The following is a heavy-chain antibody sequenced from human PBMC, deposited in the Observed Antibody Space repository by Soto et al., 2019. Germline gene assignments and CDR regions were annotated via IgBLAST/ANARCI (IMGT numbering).Heavy chain of an antibody. CDR2: ISSSGSTI. CDR1: GFTFSSYE. Sequence: GGSLRLSCAASGFTFSSYEMNWVRQAPGKGLEWVSYISSSGSTIYYADSVKGRFTISRDNAKNSLYLQMNSLRAEDTAVYYCASQSGSYYYWGQGTLVTVSS. CDR3: ASQSGSYYY. V-gene: IGHV3-48*03. D-gene: IGHD1-26*01. J-gene: IGHJ4*02.